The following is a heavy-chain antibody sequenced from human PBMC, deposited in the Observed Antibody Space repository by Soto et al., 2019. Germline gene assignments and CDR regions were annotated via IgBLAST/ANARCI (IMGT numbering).Heavy chain of an antibody. CDR3: VRESPELDY. CDR1: GFTFSSYS. J-gene: IGHJ4*02. CDR2: VNSGSITT. Sequence: GGSLRLSCAASGFTFSSYSMSWVRQAPGKGLEWVSFVNSGSITTYYADSVKGRFTISRDNAKNSLYLQMNSLRAEDTAVYYCVRESPELDYWGQGTLVTVSS. V-gene: IGHV3-48*01.